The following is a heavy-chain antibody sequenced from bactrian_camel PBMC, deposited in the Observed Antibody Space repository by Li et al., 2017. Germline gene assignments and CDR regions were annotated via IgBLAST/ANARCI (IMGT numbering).Heavy chain of an antibody. D-gene: IGHD1*01. V-gene: IGHV3S53*01. J-gene: IGHJ4*01. CDR1: YSSSC. CDR3: AADLRRWTKCSVSARRYEYMY. CDR2: LGNGGTI. Sequence: HVQLVESGGGSVQIGGSLTLTCEFLYSSSCMGRFRQVPGKEREGVAALGNGGTIKYADSVKGRFTISKDNAKNTLYLQMNSLKPEDTAIYYCAADLRRWTKCSVSARRYEYMYRGQGTQVTVS.